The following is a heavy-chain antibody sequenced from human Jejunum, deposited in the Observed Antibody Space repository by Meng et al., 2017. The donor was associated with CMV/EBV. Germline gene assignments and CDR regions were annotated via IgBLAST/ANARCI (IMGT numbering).Heavy chain of an antibody. CDR3: ARALTGTYYYGMDV. D-gene: IGHD1-20*01. V-gene: IGHV3-53*01. J-gene: IGHJ6*02. CDR2: IYTGGTT. Sequence: SGFTGSSDYMTWVRQAPGKGLEWVSVIYTGGTTHYADSVKGRFTISRDSSKNTLFLQMNSLRAEDTAVYYCARALTGTYYYGMDVWGQGITVTVSS. CDR1: GFTGSSDY.